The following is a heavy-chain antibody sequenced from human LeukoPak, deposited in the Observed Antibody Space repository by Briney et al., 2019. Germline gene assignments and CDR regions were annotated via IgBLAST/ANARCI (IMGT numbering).Heavy chain of an antibody. CDR3: AAQGGELSDFDY. CDR1: DGSISGYY. CDR2: IYTSDNT. Sequence: KASETLSLTCTVSDGSISGYYWTWIRQPAGKGLEWIGRIYTSDNTIYNPSLRSRVTMSVDTSKNQFSLKLSSVTAADTAVYYCAAQGGELSDFDYWGQGTLVTVSS. V-gene: IGHV4-4*07. D-gene: IGHD3-10*01. J-gene: IGHJ4*02.